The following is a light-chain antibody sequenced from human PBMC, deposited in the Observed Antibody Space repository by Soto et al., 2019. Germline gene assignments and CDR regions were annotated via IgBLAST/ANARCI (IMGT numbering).Light chain of an antibody. Sequence: LKQSVGAVSLTQGERATLSCRASPGVSANNLAWYQQKPGQAPRLLIYGASSRATGIPDRFSGSGSGTDFTLTISRLEPEDFAVYYCLQYGSSRTFGQGTKV. CDR1: PGVSANN. CDR3: LQYGSSRT. CDR2: GAS. J-gene: IGKJ1*01. V-gene: IGKV3-20*01.